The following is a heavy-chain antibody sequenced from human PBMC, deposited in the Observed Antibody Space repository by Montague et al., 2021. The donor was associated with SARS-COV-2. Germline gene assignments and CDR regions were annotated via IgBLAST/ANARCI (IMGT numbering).Heavy chain of an antibody. CDR1: GGAMSSYY. CDR2: IYYSGST. CDR3: ARHGCSIGRHRCGFDP. Sequence: SETLSLTCTVSGGAMSSYYWSWIRQPPGKGLEWIGYIYYSGSTNYNPSLKSRVTISVDTSKNQFSLKLSSVTAADTAAYYCARHGCSIGRHRCGFDPWGQGTLVTVSS. V-gene: IGHV4-59*08. D-gene: IGHD2-2*01. J-gene: IGHJ5*02.